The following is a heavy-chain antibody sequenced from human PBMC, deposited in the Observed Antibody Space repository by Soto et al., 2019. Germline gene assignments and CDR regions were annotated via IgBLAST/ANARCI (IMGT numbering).Heavy chain of an antibody. J-gene: IGHJ3*02. CDR3: AIGQRGSGSYYSSAFDI. Sequence: SETLSLTCAVYGGSFSGYYWSWIRQPPGKGLEWIGEINHSGSTNYNPSLKSRVTISVDTSKNQFSLKLSSVTAADTAVYYCAIGQRGSGSYYSSAFDIWGQGTMVTVSS. V-gene: IGHV4-34*01. CDR1: GGSFSGYY. D-gene: IGHD3-10*01. CDR2: INHSGST.